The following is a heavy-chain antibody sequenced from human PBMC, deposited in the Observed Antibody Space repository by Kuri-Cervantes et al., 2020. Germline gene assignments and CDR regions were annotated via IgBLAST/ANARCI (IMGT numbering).Heavy chain of an antibody. CDR3: ATDRHYGDYDWVQH. CDR2: FDPEDGET. CDR1: GYTLTELS. Sequence: AAVNVSFKVSGYTLTELSMHWVRQAPGKGLEWMGGFDPEDGETIYAQQFLGRVTMTEDTSTDTAYMELSSLRSEDKAVYYCATDRHYGDYDWVQHWGQGTLVTVSS. D-gene: IGHD4-17*01. V-gene: IGHV1-24*01. J-gene: IGHJ1*01.